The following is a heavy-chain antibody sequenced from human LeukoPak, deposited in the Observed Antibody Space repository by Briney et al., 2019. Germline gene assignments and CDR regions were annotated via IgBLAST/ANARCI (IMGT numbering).Heavy chain of an antibody. CDR2: IYSGGST. Sequence: PGGSLRLSCAASGFTVSSNYMSWVRQAPGKGLEWVSVIYSGGSTYYADSVKGRFTISRDNSKNTLYLQMNSLRAEDTAVYYCARDPSGSYYPRVSGALDIWGQGTMVTVSS. V-gene: IGHV3-53*01. CDR3: ARDPSGSYYPRVSGALDI. CDR1: GFTVSSNY. J-gene: IGHJ3*02. D-gene: IGHD1-26*01.